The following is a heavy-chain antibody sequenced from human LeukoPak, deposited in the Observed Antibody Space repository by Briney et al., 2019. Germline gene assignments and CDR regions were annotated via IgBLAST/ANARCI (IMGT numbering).Heavy chain of an antibody. J-gene: IGHJ4*02. D-gene: IGHD6-19*01. Sequence: PGGSLRLSCAASGFTFSSYAMSWVRQAPGKGLEWVSVINNSGGSTHYADSVKGRFTISRDNSKSTLYLQMNSRRAEDTAVYYCAKGVTSGWRTFDYWGQGTLVTVSS. CDR1: GFTFSSYA. CDR2: INNSGGST. V-gene: IGHV3-23*01. CDR3: AKGVTSGWRTFDY.